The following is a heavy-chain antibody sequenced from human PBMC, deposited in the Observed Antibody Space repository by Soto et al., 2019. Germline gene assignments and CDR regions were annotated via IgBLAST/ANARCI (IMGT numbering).Heavy chain of an antibody. V-gene: IGHV4-4*07. CDR2: IYTSGST. J-gene: IGHJ5*02. CDR3: ARDEDSNGSYDNWFDP. D-gene: IGHD1-26*01. CDR1: GGSISSYY. Sequence: XATLSLTGTVSGGSISSYYWSWIRQPAGKGLEWIGRIYTSGSTNYNPSLKSRVTMSVDTSKNQFSLKLRSVTAADTAVYYCARDEDSNGSYDNWFDPWGQGTLVTVSS.